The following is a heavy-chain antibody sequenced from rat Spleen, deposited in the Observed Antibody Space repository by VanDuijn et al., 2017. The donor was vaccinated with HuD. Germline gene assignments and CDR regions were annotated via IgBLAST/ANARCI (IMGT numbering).Heavy chain of an antibody. CDR2: ITNTGGST. V-gene: IGHV5-31*01. CDR3: TRDAGGLPGYNRYFDY. CDR1: GFTFNNYW. J-gene: IGHJ2*01. Sequence: EVQLVESGGGLVQPGRSLKLSCVASGFTFNNYWMTWIRQAPGKGLEWVASITNTGGSTYYPDSVKGRFTISRDNAKSTLYLQMNSLRSEDTATYYCTRDAGGLPGYNRYFDYWGQGVMVTVSS. D-gene: IGHD1-4*01.